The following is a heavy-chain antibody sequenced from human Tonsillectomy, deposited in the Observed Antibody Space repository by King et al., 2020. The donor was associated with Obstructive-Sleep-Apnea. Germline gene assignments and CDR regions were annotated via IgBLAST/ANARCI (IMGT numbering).Heavy chain of an antibody. V-gene: IGHV2-26*01. CDR2: IFSNDEK. Sequence: VTLKESGPVLVKPTETLTLTCTVSGFSLSNARMGVSWIRQPPGKALEWLAHIFSNDEKSYSTSLRSRLTISKDTSKSQVVLTMTNMDPVDTATYYCXXXXXYXDSXXNXXWXXDLWXRGTLVXV. D-gene: IGHD3-22*01. CDR3: XXXXXYXDSXXNXXWXXDL. CDR1: GFSLSNARMG. J-gene: IGHJ2*01.